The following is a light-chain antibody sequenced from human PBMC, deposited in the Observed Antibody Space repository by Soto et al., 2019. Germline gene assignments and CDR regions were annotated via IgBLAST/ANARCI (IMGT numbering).Light chain of an antibody. CDR2: EVT. CDR3: TSYTNTNTPYV. V-gene: IGLV2-14*01. CDR1: SSDVGAYNF. J-gene: IGLJ1*01. Sequence: QSVLTQPASVSGSPGQSITISCSGTSSDVGAYNFVSWYQHHPGRAPQLIIYEVTIRPSGVSNRFSGSKSGNSASLTISGLQAEDEADYYCTSYTNTNTPYVFGSGTNVTVL.